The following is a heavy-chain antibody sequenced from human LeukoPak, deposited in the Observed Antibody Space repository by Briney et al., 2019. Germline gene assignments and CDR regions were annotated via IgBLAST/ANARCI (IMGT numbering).Heavy chain of an antibody. Sequence: GGSLRLSCAASGFTFSSYSMNWVRQAPGKGLEWVSSISSSSSYIYYADSVKGRLTISRDNAKNSLYLQMNSLRAEDTAVYYCARGQVGATGFDYWGQGTLVTVSS. CDR2: ISSSSSYI. V-gene: IGHV3-21*01. CDR1: GFTFSSYS. CDR3: ARGQVGATGFDY. J-gene: IGHJ4*02. D-gene: IGHD1-26*01.